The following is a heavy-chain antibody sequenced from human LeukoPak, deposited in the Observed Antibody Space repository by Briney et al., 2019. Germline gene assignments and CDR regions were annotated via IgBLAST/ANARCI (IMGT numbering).Heavy chain of an antibody. D-gene: IGHD4-17*01. CDR1: GFTFSGSA. Sequence: GGSLRLSCAGSGFTFSGSAIHWVRQASGKGLEWIGRIRGSDKSHATAYAASVKDRFTISRDDSKNLAYLQMNSLKTEDTAVYWCSIIHDYGDNWGQGTLVTVSS. J-gene: IGHJ4*02. V-gene: IGHV3-73*01. CDR3: SIIHDYGDN. CDR2: IRGSDKSHAT.